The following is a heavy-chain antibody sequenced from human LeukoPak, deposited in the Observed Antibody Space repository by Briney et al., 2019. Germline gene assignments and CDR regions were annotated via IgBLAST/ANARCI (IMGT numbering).Heavy chain of an antibody. V-gene: IGHV3-23*01. Sequence: GGSLRLSCAASGFTFSNYAMSWVRQAPGKGLEWVSGISDSGGNTFYADSVKGRFTISRDNSKNTLYLQMNSLRAEDTAIYYCAKSQAWSSTTMDWFDPWGQGTLVTVSS. CDR1: GFTFSNYA. CDR3: AKSQAWSSTTMDWFDP. D-gene: IGHD2-2*01. CDR2: ISDSGGNT. J-gene: IGHJ5*02.